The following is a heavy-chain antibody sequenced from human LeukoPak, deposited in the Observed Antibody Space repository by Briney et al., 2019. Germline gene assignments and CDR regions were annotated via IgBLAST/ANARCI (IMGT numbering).Heavy chain of an antibody. CDR1: GFTFSSYA. J-gene: IGHJ6*02. V-gene: IGHV3-30-3*01. CDR3: AREDHLYCSGGSCYSGRYYYGMDV. D-gene: IGHD2-15*01. CDR2: ISYDGSNK. Sequence: GGSLRLSCAASGFTFSSYAMHWVRQAPGKGLEWVAVISYDGSNKYYADSVKGRFTISRDNSKNTLYLQMNSLRAEDTAVCYCAREDHLYCSGGSCYSGRYYYGMDVWGQGTTVTVSS.